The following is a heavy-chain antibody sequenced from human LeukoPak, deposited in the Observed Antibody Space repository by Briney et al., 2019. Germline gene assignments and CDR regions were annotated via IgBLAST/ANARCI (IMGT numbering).Heavy chain of an antibody. J-gene: IGHJ4*02. D-gene: IGHD4-17*01. CDR3: ARDFGYGDYFFDD. CDR1: GGSISSYY. CDR2: LHTSGST. V-gene: IGHV4-4*07. Sequence: PSETLSLTCTVSGGSISSYYWSWTRQPAGEGLEWIGRLHTSGSTHYNPSLKSRVTMSVDTSKNQFSLKLSSVTAADTAVYYCARDFGYGDYFFDDWGQGTLVTVSS.